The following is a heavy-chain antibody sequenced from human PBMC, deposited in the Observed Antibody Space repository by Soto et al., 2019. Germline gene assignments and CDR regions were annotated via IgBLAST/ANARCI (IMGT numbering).Heavy chain of an antibody. V-gene: IGHV4-30-4*01. D-gene: IGHD4-17*01. CDR3: DSHTVAHPYYYGMDV. J-gene: IGHJ6*02. CDR1: GGSISSGDYY. Sequence: PSETLSLTCTVSGGSISSGDYYWSWIRQPPGKGLEWIGYIYYSGSTYYNPSLKSRVTISVDTSKNQFSLKLSSVTAADTAVYYCDSHTVAHPYYYGMDVWGQGTTVTVSS. CDR2: IYYSGST.